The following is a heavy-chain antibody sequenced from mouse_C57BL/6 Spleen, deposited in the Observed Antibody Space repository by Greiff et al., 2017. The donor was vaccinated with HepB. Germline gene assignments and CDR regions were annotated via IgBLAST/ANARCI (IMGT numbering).Heavy chain of an antibody. CDR3: ASHYGLYYFDY. V-gene: IGHV5-9*01. CDR2: ISGGGGNT. J-gene: IGHJ2*01. D-gene: IGHD1-2*01. Sequence: EVMLVESGGGLVKPGGSLKLSCAASGFTFSSYTMSWVRQTPEKRLEWVATISGGGGNTYYPDSVKGRFTISRDNAKNTLYLQMSSLRSEATALYYCASHYGLYYFDYWGQGTTLTVSS. CDR1: GFTFSSYT.